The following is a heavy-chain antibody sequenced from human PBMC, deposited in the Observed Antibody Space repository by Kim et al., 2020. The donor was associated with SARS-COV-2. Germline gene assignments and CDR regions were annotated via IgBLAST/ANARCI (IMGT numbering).Heavy chain of an antibody. CDR3: ARGVLRYYFDF. D-gene: IGHD3-10*01. V-gene: IGHV3-53*04. J-gene: IGHJ4*02. Sequence: YSAGSVKGRFTISRHNSKNTLYLQMNSLRAEDTAMYYCARGVLRYYFDFWGQGTLVTVSS.